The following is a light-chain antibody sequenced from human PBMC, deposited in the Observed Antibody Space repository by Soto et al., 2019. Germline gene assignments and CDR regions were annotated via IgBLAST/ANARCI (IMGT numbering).Light chain of an antibody. CDR2: GAS. Sequence: EIVLTQSPGTLSLSPGERATLSCRASQSVSSTYLAWYQQKPGQAPRLLIYGASSRATGIPDRFSGSGSGTDFTLTVSRLEPEDVAVYYCQHYCSSMFTFGQGTKVEIK. CDR3: QHYCSSMFT. J-gene: IGKJ2*01. CDR1: QSVSSTY. V-gene: IGKV3-20*01.